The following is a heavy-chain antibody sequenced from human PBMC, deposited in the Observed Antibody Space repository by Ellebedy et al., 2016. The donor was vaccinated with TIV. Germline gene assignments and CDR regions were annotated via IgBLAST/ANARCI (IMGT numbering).Heavy chain of an antibody. J-gene: IGHJ4*02. D-gene: IGHD6-19*01. Sequence: GESLKISCAASGFTFSNAWMSWVRQAPGKGLEWVGRIKSKTDGGAIDYAATVKGRFTISRDDSKDTLDLQMSSLKTEDTAVYYCTTDQSTGSFKIYWGQGTLVTVSS. CDR3: TTDQSTGSFKIY. CDR1: GFTFSNAW. CDR2: IKSKTDGGAI. V-gene: IGHV3-15*01.